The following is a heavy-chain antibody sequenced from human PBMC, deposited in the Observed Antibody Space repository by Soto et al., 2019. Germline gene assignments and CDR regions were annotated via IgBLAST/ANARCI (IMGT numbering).Heavy chain of an antibody. CDR1: GISLNTSAVG. J-gene: IGHJ4*02. CDR2: IYWDDDK. Sequence: SGPTLVNPTQTLTLTCTFSGISLNTSAVGVGWIRQPPGKALEWLALIYWDDDKRYSPSLKSRLTITKDTSKNQVVLTMTNMDPVGTATYYCAHNPNYFDYWGQGTLVTVSS. V-gene: IGHV2-5*02. CDR3: AHNPNYFDY.